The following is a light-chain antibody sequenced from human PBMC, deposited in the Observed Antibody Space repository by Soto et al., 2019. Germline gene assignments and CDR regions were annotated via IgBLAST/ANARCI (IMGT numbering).Light chain of an antibody. V-gene: IGLV2-23*02. J-gene: IGLJ1*01. Sequence: QSVLTQPASVSGSPGQSITISCTGTSSDVGSYNLVSWYQQHPGKAPKLMIYEVSKRPSGVSNRFSGSKSGNTASLTISGLQAEDEAEYYCCSYARTTTYVFGTGTKVTVL. CDR2: EVS. CDR3: CSYARTTTYV. CDR1: SSDVGSYNL.